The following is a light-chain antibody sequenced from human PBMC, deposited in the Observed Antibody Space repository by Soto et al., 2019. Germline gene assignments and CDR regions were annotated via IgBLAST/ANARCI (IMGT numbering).Light chain of an antibody. Sequence: EIVLTQFPGTLSLSPGERATLSCRASQSVGSNYLAWYQQRPGQPPNLLIHGASTRAPGFPARFSGSGSGTDFTLTISSLQSEDFAVYYCQQYDNWPWAFGQGTKVDIK. CDR3: QQYDNWPWA. J-gene: IGKJ1*01. CDR1: QSVGSN. V-gene: IGKV3-15*01. CDR2: GAS.